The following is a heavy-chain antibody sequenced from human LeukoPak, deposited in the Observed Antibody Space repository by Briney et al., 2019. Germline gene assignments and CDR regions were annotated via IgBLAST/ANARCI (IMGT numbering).Heavy chain of an antibody. Sequence: GGSLRLSCAASGFTFSSYAMNWVRQAPGKGLEWVSSISSSGTYIFHADSVKGRFTVSRESAKNSLYLQMNSLRAEDTAVYYCARSIVEGTVDHWGQGTLVTVSS. CDR2: ISSSGTYI. V-gene: IGHV3-21*01. J-gene: IGHJ5*02. CDR1: GFTFSSYA. CDR3: ARSIVEGTVDH. D-gene: IGHD1-26*01.